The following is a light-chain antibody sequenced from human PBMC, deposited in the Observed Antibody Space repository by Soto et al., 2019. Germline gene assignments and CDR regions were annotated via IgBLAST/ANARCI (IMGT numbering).Light chain of an antibody. CDR3: QQYDYWPL. Sequence: EIVMTQSPATLSVSPGERATLSCRASQSVSSNLAWYQQKPGQAPRLLIYGASTRATGIPARFSGSGSGTDFPLTISSLRSEDFAVYYCQQYDYWPLFGQGTKLDIK. J-gene: IGKJ2*01. CDR2: GAS. CDR1: QSVSSN. V-gene: IGKV3-15*01.